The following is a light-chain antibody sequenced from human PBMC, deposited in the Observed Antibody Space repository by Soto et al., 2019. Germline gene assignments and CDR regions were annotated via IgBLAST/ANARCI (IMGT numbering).Light chain of an antibody. Sequence: DIQVAQSRSHLSSTVGERVTISCRASQSISSWVAWYQQKPGKAPKLLIYDASSLESGVPSRFSGSGSGTEFTLTISNLQPEDFASYYCLQDHDDSWTFGQGTKVDIK. CDR2: DAS. J-gene: IGKJ1*01. CDR1: QSISSW. V-gene: IGKV1-5*01. CDR3: LQDHDDSWT.